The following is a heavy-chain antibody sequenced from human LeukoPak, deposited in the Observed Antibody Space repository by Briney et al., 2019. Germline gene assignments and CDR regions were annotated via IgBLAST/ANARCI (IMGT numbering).Heavy chain of an antibody. CDR3: ARAIGVTCISTSCHSFDY. V-gene: IGHV3-9*01. Sequence: GRSLRLSCVASGFIFDDYAIHWVRQAPGKGLEWVSGISWNSGSIGYADSVKGRFSISRDNAKNSLYLQMNSLRTEDTALYYCARAIGVTCISTSCHSFDYWGQGTLVTVSS. CDR1: GFIFDDYA. J-gene: IGHJ4*02. CDR2: ISWNSGSI. D-gene: IGHD2-2*02.